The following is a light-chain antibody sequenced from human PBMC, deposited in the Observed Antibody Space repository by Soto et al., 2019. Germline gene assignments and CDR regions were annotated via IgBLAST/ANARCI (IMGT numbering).Light chain of an antibody. CDR1: SSDVGGYNY. CDR2: EVS. CDR3: SSYTSSSTNV. V-gene: IGLV2-14*01. Sequence: QSALTQPASVSGSPGQSITISCTGTSSDVGGYNYVSWYQQHPRKAPKLMIYEVSNRPSGVSNRFSGSKSGNTASLTISGLQAEDEADYYCSSYTSSSTNVFGTGTKLTVL. J-gene: IGLJ1*01.